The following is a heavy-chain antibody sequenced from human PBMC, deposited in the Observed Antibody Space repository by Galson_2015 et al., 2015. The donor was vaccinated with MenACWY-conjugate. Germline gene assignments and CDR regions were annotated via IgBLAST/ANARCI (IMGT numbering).Heavy chain of an antibody. CDR2: ISASGGDI. CDR1: GFTFSKCG. Sequence: SMRLSCAASGFTFSKCGMSWVRPAPGKGLEWVAGISASGGDIDYADSVKGRFTISRDNSKNTVYLQMNSLRAEETAVYHCAKAANYYDSSGKRYDDFDIWGQGKMVTVSS. D-gene: IGHD3-22*01. V-gene: IGHV3-23*01. J-gene: IGHJ3*02. CDR3: AKAANYYDSSGKRYDDFDI.